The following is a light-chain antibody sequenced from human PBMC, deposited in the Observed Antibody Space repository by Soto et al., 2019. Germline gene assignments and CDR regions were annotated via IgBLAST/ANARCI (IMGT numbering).Light chain of an antibody. J-gene: IGKJ1*01. CDR1: QPISDY. V-gene: IGKV1-39*01. CDR3: QQHYNTPRT. Sequence: DIQMTQSPSSLSASVGDRVTITCRTSQPISDYLNWYQQKPGKAPTLLIYTASNLQSGVPSRFSGSGSGTHFTLTISSLQPEDFATYYCQQHYNTPRTFGHGAKV. CDR2: TAS.